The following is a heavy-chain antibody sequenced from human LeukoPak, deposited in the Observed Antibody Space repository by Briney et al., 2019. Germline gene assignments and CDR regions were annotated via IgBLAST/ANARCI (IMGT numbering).Heavy chain of an antibody. CDR1: GFTFSDYY. J-gene: IGHJ5*02. Sequence: GGSLRLSCAASGFTFSDYYMSWIRQAPGKGPEWVSYISSSGSTIYYADSVRGRFTISRDNTRNSLYLQMNSLRVEDTAVYYWARDAGGRTQREGWFDPWGQGTLVTVSS. CDR3: ARDAGGRTQREGWFDP. D-gene: IGHD1-26*01. CDR2: ISSSGSTI. V-gene: IGHV3-11*04.